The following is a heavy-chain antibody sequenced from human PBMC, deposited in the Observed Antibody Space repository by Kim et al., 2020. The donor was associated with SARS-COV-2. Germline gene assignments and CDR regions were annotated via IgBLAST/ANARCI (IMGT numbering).Heavy chain of an antibody. CDR3: ARDLPTTGGDYYYYYGLDV. V-gene: IGHV6-1*01. J-gene: IGHJ6*02. CDR2: TYYRSRWNN. CDR1: GDRVSSNSAA. Sequence: SQTLSLTCAIYGDRVSSNSAAWNWIRQSPSRGPEWLGRTYYRSRWNNDYALSVKSRITITPDPSRNQFSLHLNSVTPEDTAVYYCARDLPTTGGDYYYYYGLDVWGQGTTVTVSS. D-gene: IGHD2-8*02.